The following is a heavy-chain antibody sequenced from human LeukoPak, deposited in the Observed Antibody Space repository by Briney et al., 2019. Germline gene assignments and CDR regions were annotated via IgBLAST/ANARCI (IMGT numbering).Heavy chain of an antibody. CDR3: ATVNYYDSSGPSKT. J-gene: IGHJ4*02. CDR2: IYSGGST. Sequence: GGSLRLSCAASGFTVSSNYMSWVRQAPGKGLEWVSVIYSGGSTYYADSVKGRFTISRDNSKNTLYLQMNSLRAEDTAVYYCATVNYYDSSGPSKTWGQGTLVTVSS. D-gene: IGHD3-22*01. CDR1: GFTVSSNY. V-gene: IGHV3-66*01.